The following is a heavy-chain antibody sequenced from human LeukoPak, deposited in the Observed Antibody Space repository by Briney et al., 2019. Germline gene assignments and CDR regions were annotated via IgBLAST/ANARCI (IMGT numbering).Heavy chain of an antibody. V-gene: IGHV1-8*01. CDR1: GYTFTSYD. CDR2: MNPNSGNT. J-gene: IGHJ4*02. D-gene: IGHD3-10*01. Sequence: GASVKVSCKASGYTFTSYDINWVRQATGQGLEWMGWMNPNSGNTGYAQKFQGRVTMTRNTSISTAYMELSSLRSEDTAVYYCARDGHLWFGEFILFDYWGQGTLVTVSS. CDR3: ARDGHLWFGEFILFDY.